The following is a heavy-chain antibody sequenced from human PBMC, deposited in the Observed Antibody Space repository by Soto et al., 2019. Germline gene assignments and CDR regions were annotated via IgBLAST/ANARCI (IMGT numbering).Heavy chain of an antibody. D-gene: IGHD6-19*01. CDR3: ARDPPHTGWGYFDY. CDR1: GFTFSSNA. J-gene: IGHJ4*02. CDR2: IWSDGRKQ. Sequence: QVQLMESGGGVVQPGRSLRLSCAASGFTFSSNAIHWFRQAPGKGLEWVAIIWSDGRKQFYAESVKGRFTISRDNSKNTLYLQMDSLRVEDTAVYYCARDPPHTGWGYFDYWGKGALVTVSS. V-gene: IGHV3-33*01.